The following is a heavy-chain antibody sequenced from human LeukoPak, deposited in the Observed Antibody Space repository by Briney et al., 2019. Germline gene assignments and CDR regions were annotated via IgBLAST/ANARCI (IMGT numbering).Heavy chain of an antibody. CDR2: ISAYNGNT. Sequence: GASVKVSCKASGGTFSSYTFSWVRQAPGQGLEWMGWISAYNGNTNYAQKLQGRVTMTTDTSTSTAYMELRSLRSDDTAVYYCARDTHRGWGYGAQSAFDIWGQGTMVTVSS. CDR3: ARDTHRGWGYGAQSAFDI. D-gene: IGHD4-17*01. CDR1: GGTFSSYT. V-gene: IGHV1-18*01. J-gene: IGHJ3*02.